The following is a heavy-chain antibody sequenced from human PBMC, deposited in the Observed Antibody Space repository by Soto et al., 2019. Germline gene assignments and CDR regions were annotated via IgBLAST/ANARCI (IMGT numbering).Heavy chain of an antibody. Sequence: SLSCAASGFTFSSYGIHWVRQAPGKGLEWVALISYDGSNKYYADSVKGRFTISRDNSKNTLYLQMNSLRAEDTAMYYCAKNAPYYYDSSGYYGPFDYWGQGTLVTVPS. CDR1: GFTFSSYG. J-gene: IGHJ4*02. CDR3: AKNAPYYYDSSGYYGPFDY. CDR2: ISYDGSNK. V-gene: IGHV3-30*18. D-gene: IGHD3-22*01.